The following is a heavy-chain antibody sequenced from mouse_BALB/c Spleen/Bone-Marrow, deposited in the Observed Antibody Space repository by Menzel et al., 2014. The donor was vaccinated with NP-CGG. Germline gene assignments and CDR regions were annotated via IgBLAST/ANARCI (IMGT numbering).Heavy chain of an antibody. J-gene: IGHJ1*01. CDR1: GFNIKDTY. D-gene: IGHD2-4*01. Sequence: EVQVVESGAELVKPGASVKLSCTASGFNIKDTYMHWVKQRPEQGLEWIGRIGPANGNTKYDPKFQGKATITADTSSNTAYLQLSSLTSEDTAVYYCATMITDWYFDVWGAGTTVTVSS. CDR3: ATMITDWYFDV. V-gene: IGHV14-3*02. CDR2: IGPANGNT.